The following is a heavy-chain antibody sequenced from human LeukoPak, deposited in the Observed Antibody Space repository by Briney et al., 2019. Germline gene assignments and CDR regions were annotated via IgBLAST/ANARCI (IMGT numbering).Heavy chain of an antibody. V-gene: IGHV3-9*01. Sequence: GGSLRLSCAASGFTFDDYAMHWVRQAPGKGLEWVSGISWNSGSIGYADSVKGRFTISRDNAKNSLYLQMNSLRAEDTALYYCAKATVNWYAFDIWGQGTMVTVSS. CDR3: AKATVNWYAFDI. J-gene: IGHJ3*02. CDR2: ISWNSGSI. CDR1: GFTFDDYA. D-gene: IGHD2-21*02.